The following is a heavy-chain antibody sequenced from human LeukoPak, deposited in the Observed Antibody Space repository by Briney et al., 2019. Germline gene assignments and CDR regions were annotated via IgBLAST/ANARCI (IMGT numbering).Heavy chain of an antibody. CDR1: GFTFSSYA. V-gene: IGHV3-23*01. CDR3: ANARYYNSDWYGLDY. Sequence: PGGSLRLSCAASGFTFSSYAMSWVRQAPGKGPEWVTGISSGGDYTYYGDSVKGRFTISRDNSKNTLYLQMNSLRVGDTAVYYCANARYYNSDWYGLDYWGQGTQVTVSS. J-gene: IGHJ4*02. CDR2: ISSGGDYT. D-gene: IGHD6-19*01.